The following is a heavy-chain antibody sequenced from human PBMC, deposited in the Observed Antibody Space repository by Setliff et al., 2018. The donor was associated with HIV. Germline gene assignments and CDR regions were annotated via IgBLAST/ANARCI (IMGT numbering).Heavy chain of an antibody. CDR3: ARSIVPVASGYYYFEY. D-gene: IGHD3-3*01. V-gene: IGHV4-34*01. J-gene: IGHJ4*02. CDR1: GGSFSDNY. Sequence: SETLSLTCAVYGGSFSDNYWSWIRQSPGKGLEWIGEINHSGRTKYSPSLRSRVSISVDTSKNQFSLRLSSVAAGDTAVYYCARSIVPVASGYYYFEYWGQGTLVTVSS. CDR2: INHSGRT.